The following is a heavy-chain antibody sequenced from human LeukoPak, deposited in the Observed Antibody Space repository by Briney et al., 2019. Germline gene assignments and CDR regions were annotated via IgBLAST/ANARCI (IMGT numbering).Heavy chain of an antibody. CDR1: GLSVSSNF. CDR2: INWNGGST. V-gene: IGHV3-20*01. Sequence: GGSLRLSCAATGLSVSSNFMSWVRQAPGKGLEWVSGINWNGGSTGYADSVKGRFTISRDNAKNSLYLQMNSLRAEDTALYHCARDLSSEEGMDVWGQGTTVTVSS. CDR3: ARDLSSEEGMDV. D-gene: IGHD3-10*01. J-gene: IGHJ6*02.